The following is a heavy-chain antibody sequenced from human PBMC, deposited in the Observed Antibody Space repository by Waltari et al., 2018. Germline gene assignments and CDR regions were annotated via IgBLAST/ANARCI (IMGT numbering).Heavy chain of an antibody. D-gene: IGHD3-22*01. J-gene: IGHJ3*02. CDR2: INAGNGNT. CDR1: GYTFTSYA. CDR3: ARGTYYYDSSGSPKNDAFDI. V-gene: IGHV1-3*03. Sequence: QVQLVQSGAEVKKPGASVKVSCEASGYTFTSYAMHWVRQAPGQRLEWMGWINAGNGNTKYSQEFQGRVTITRDTSASTAYMELSSLRSEDMAVYYCARGTYYYDSSGSPKNDAFDIWGQGTMVTVSS.